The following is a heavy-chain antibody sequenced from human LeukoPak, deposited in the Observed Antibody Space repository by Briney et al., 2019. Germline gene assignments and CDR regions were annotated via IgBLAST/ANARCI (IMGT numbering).Heavy chain of an antibody. CDR3: ARGSLYSPFDY. V-gene: IGHV4-34*01. CDR1: GGSFSGYY. CDR2: INHSGST. D-gene: IGHD4-11*01. J-gene: IGHJ4*02. Sequence: SETLSLTCAVYGGSFSGYYWGWIRQPPGKGLEWIGEINHSGSTNYNPSLKSRVTISVDTSKNQFSLKLSSVTAADTAVYYCARGSLYSPFDYWGQGTLVTVSS.